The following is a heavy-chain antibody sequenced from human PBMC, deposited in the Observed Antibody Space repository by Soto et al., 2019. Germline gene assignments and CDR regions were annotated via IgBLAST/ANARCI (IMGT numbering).Heavy chain of an antibody. D-gene: IGHD3-3*01. J-gene: IGHJ6*03. CDR3: ARVKNGTIFGVVVFGYYYMDV. CDR1: GGSISSYY. CDR2: IYYSGST. V-gene: IGHV4-59*01. Sequence: PSETLSLTCTVSGGSISSYYWSWIRQPPGKGLEWIGYIYYSGSTNYNPSLKSRVTISVDTSKNQFSLKLSSVTAADTAVYYCARVKNGTIFGVVVFGYYYMDVWGKGTTVTVSS.